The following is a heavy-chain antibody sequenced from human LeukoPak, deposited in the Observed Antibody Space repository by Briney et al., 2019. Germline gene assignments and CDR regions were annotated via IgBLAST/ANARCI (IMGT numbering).Heavy chain of an antibody. V-gene: IGHV1-2*02. CDR3: ARDRGPSRRGIVVVPAAIYFDY. CDR2: INPNSGGT. Sequence: GASVKDSCKASGYTFTGYYMHWVRQAPGQGLEWMGWINPNSGGTNYAQKFQGRVTMTRDTSISTAYMELSRLRSDDTAVYYCARDRGPSRRGIVVVPAAIYFDYWGQGTLVTVSS. CDR1: GYTFTGYY. D-gene: IGHD2-2*01. J-gene: IGHJ4*02.